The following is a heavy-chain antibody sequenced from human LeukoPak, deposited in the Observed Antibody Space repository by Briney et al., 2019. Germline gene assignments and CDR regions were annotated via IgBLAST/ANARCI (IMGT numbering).Heavy chain of an antibody. CDR3: ARVWEYYDILTGYSNPDYMDV. V-gene: IGHV4-59*08. J-gene: IGHJ6*03. D-gene: IGHD3-9*01. Sequence: SETLSLTCTASGDSISSYYWSWIRQPPGKGLEWIGYIYYSGSTNYNPSLKSRVTISVDTSKNQFSLKLSSVTAADTAVYYCARVWEYYDILTGYSNPDYMDVWGKGTTVTISS. CDR1: GDSISSYY. CDR2: IYYSGST.